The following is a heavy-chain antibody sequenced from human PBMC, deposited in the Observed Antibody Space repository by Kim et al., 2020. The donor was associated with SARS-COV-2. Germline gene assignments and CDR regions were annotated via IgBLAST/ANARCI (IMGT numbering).Heavy chain of an antibody. D-gene: IGHD1-20*01. CDR3: TRDFQYKAS. CDR2: INNEGTRT. V-gene: IGHV3-74*01. Sequence: LSLTCAASGFTFRGEWMHWVRQVPGKGLVWVACINNEGTRTWYADSVKGRFTISRDNARNTLDLQMSSLSAGDTAVYYCTRDFQYKASWGQGTLVSVSS. J-gene: IGHJ1*01. CDR1: GFTFRGEW.